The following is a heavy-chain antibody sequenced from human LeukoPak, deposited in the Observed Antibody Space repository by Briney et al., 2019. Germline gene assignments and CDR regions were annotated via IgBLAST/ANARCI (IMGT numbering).Heavy chain of an antibody. J-gene: IGHJ4*02. CDR1: GGSFSGYY. CDR2: IYYSGST. Sequence: SETLSLTCAVYGGSFSGYYWSWIRQPPGKGLEWIGSIYYSGSTYYNPSLKSRVTISVDTSKNQFSLKLSSVTAADTAVYYCARPQVELGSFDYWGQGTLVTVS. D-gene: IGHD3-16*01. V-gene: IGHV4-34*01. CDR3: ARPQVELGSFDY.